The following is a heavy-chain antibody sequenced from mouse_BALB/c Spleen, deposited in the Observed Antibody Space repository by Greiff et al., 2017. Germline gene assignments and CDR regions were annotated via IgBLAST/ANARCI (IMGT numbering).Heavy chain of an antibody. CDR3: AKADWDEGFAY. D-gene: IGHD4-1*01. V-gene: IGHV1-7*01. CDR1: GYTFTSYW. CDR2: INPSTGYT. Sequence: VQLQQSGAELAKPGASVKMSCKASGYTFTSYWMHWVKQRPGQGLEWIGYINPSTGYTEYNQKFKDKATLTVDKSSSTAYMQLSSPTSEDSAVYYCAKADWDEGFAYWGQGTLVTVSA. J-gene: IGHJ3*01.